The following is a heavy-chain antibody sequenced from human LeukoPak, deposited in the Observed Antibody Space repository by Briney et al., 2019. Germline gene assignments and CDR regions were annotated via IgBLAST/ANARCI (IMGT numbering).Heavy chain of an antibody. CDR2: IYYSGST. J-gene: IGHJ5*02. Sequence: SETLSLTCTVSGGSISSSSYYWSWIRQHPGKGLEWIGYIYYSGSTYYNPSLKSRVTISVDTSKNQFSLKLSSVTAADTAVYYCARGYCSGGSCYSGPPKFDPWGQGTLVTVSS. V-gene: IGHV4-31*03. CDR3: ARGYCSGGSCYSGPPKFDP. D-gene: IGHD2-15*01. CDR1: GGSISSSSYY.